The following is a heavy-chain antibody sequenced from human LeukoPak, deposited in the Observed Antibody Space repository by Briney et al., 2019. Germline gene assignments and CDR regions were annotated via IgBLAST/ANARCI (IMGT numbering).Heavy chain of an antibody. J-gene: IGHJ6*02. V-gene: IGHV1-69*04. CDR1: GGTFSSYA. D-gene: IGHD3-10*01. CDR3: ASPPMVRGVISYGMDV. CDR2: IIPILGIA. Sequence: GALVKVSCKASGGTFSSYAISWVRQAPGQGLEWMGRIIPILGIANYAQKFQGRVTITADKSTSTAYMELSSLRSEDTAVYYCASPPMVRGVISYGMDVWGQGTTVTVSS.